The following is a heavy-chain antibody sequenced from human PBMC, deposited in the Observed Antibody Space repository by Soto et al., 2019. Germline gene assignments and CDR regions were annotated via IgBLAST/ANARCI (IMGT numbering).Heavy chain of an antibody. D-gene: IGHD1-26*01. V-gene: IGHV1-3*01. CDR1: GYTFTSYA. Sequence: QVQLVQSGAEVEKPGASGKVSCKASGYTFTSYAMHWVRQAPGQRLEWLGWINAGNGNTKYSQKFQGRVTITRDTSASTAYMELSSLRSEDTAVYYCARGGSLYWYFDLWGRGTLVTVSS. J-gene: IGHJ2*01. CDR2: INAGNGNT. CDR3: ARGGSLYWYFDL.